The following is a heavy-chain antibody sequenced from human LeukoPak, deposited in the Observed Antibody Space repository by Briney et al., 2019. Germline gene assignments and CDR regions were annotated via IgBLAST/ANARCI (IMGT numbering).Heavy chain of an antibody. CDR2: INPNSGGT. CDR3: ARDGAKRGGAATHRYFDY. J-gene: IGHJ4*02. CDR1: GYTFTGYY. Sequence: ASVKVSCKASGYTFTGYYMHWVRQAPGQGLEWMGWINPNSGGTNYAQKFQGRVTMTRDTSISTAYMELSRLRSDDTAVYYCARDGAKRGGAATHRYFDYWGQGTLVTVSS. V-gene: IGHV1-2*02. D-gene: IGHD2-15*01.